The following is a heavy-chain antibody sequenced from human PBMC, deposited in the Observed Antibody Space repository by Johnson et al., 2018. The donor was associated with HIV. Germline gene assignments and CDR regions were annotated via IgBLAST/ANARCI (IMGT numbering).Heavy chain of an antibody. CDR3: AVTVHSSGWYGGDDAFDI. D-gene: IGHD6-19*01. CDR1: GFTFSSYA. CDR2: ISSTCHTL. Sequence: VQLVESGGGVVQPGRSLRLSCAASGFTFSSYAMHWVRQAPGKGLELVSSISSTCHTLYYADSVKGRFTISRDNSKNTLYLQMNSLRAEDTALYYCAVTVHSSGWYGGDDAFDIWGQGTMVTVSS. J-gene: IGHJ3*02. V-gene: IGHV3-48*01.